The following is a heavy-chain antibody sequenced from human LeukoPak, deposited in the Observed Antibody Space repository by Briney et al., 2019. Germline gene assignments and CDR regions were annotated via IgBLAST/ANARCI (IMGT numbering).Heavy chain of an antibody. J-gene: IGHJ4*02. CDR1: GFTFSSYA. CDR2: LSGSGSTT. D-gene: IGHD6-13*01. V-gene: IGHV3-23*01. CDR3: AKAITTAVYTTFDY. Sequence: GGSLRLSCAASGFTFSSYAMSWVRQAPGKGLEWVSTLSGSGSTTYYADSVKGRFTISRDNSKNTLYLQMNSLRAGDTAIYYCAKAITTAVYTTFDYWGRGTLVTVSS.